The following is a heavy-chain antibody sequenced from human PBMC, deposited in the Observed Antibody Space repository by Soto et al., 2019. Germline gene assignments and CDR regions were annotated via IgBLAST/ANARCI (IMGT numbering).Heavy chain of an antibody. V-gene: IGHV4-59*08. Sequence: SETLSLTCTVSGGSISSYYWSWIRQPPGKGLEWIGYIYYSGSTNYNPSLKSRVTISVDTSKNQFSLKLSSVTAADTAVYYCARGRYDFWSGYLSSSYYYFMDVWGKGTTVTVSS. CDR2: IYYSGST. CDR1: GGSISSYY. CDR3: ARGRYDFWSGYLSSSYYYFMDV. D-gene: IGHD3-3*01. J-gene: IGHJ6*03.